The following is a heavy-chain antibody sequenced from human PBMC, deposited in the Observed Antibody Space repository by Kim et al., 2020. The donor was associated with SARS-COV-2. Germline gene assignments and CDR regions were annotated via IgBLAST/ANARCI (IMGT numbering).Heavy chain of an antibody. J-gene: IGHJ6*02. CDR1: GYTFTSYA. D-gene: IGHD2-15*01. CDR2: INAGSGNT. Sequence: ASVKVSCKASGYTFTSYAMHWVRQAPGQRLEWMGWINAGSGNTKYSQKFQGRVTITRDTSASTAYMELSSLRSEDTAVYYCARGEGIVVVVALSSDGMDVWGQGTTVTVSS. V-gene: IGHV1-3*01. CDR3: ARGEGIVVVVALSSDGMDV.